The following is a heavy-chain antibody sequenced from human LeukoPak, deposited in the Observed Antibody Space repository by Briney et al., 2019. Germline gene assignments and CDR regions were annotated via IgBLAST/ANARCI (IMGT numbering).Heavy chain of an antibody. CDR2: IYTSGST. J-gene: IGHJ4*02. D-gene: IGHD2-2*02. V-gene: IGHV4-61*02. Sequence: SQTLSLTCTVSGGSISSGSYYWRWLRQPAGTGLEWIGRIYTSGSTNYNPSLKTRATISVHTSKNQFSLKLSSVTAADTAVYYCARAGYCSSTRCYTGGYYFDYWGQGTLVTVSS. CDR1: GGSISSGSYY. CDR3: ARAGYCSSTRCYTGGYYFDY.